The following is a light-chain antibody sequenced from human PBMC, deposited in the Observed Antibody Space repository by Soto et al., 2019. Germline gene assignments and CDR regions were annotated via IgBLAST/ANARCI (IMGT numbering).Light chain of an antibody. CDR3: QKYNSAPYT. J-gene: IGKJ2*01. CDR2: AAS. Sequence: EIQMTQSPSSLSESVGDRVTITCRASHDITNYVAWYQQKPGRVPKLLMYAASTLQSGVPSRFSGSGSGTDFTLTISSLQPEDVATYYCQKYNSAPYTFGQGTKLVIK. CDR1: HDITNY. V-gene: IGKV1-27*01.